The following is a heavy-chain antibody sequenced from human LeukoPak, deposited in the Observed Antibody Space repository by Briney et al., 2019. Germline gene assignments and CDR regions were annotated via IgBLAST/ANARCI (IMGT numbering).Heavy chain of an antibody. CDR3: ARAHRVAAAGTGVNY. V-gene: IGHV1-2*06. CDR2: INPNSGGT. Sequence: ASVKVSCKASGYTFTGYYMHWVRQAPGQGLKWMGRINPNSGGTNYAQKFQGRVTMTRDTSISAAYMELSRLRSDDTAVYYCARAHRVAAAGTGVNYWGQGTLVTVSS. CDR1: GYTFTGYY. D-gene: IGHD6-13*01. J-gene: IGHJ4*02.